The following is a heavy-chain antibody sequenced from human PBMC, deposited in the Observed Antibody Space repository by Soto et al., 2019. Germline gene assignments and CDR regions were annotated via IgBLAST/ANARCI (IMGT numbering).Heavy chain of an antibody. CDR2: ISGSGTNT. J-gene: IGHJ5*02. CDR3: AKGLFGYSGSSGWCHWLDP. D-gene: IGHD5-12*01. Sequence: GGSLRLSCGAAGFTCSAYAMSWVRLAPGKGLEWVSAISGSGTNTHYADSVKGRFTISSDSSKDTLEFQMNSLRAEDTAIYYCAKGLFGYSGSSGWCHWLDPWRQGTLVTVSS. CDR1: GFTCSAYA. V-gene: IGHV3-23*01.